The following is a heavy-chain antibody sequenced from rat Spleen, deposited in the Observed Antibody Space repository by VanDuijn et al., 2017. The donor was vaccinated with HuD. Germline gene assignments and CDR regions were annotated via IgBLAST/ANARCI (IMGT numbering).Heavy chain of an antibody. V-gene: IGHV2S63*01. CDR1: GFSLTSYN. CDR2: MWSGGGT. Sequence: VQLKESGPGLVQPSQTLSLTCTVSGFSLTSYNVHWVRQPPGKSLEWMGVMWSGGGTAYNSALKSRLSIRRDTSKSQVFLKMNSLQAEDTAIYHCTRDRLQWFDYWGQGVMVTVSS. CDR3: TRDRLQWFDY. D-gene: IGHD1-1*01. J-gene: IGHJ2*01.